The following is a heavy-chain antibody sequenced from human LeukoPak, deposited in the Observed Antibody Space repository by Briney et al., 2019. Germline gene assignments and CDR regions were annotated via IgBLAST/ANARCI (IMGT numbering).Heavy chain of an antibody. CDR2: IYTSGST. CDR1: GVSISSYY. J-gene: IGHJ3*02. Sequence: SETLSLICTVSGVSISSYYWSWIRQPAGKGLEWIGRIYTSGSTNYNPSLNSRVTMSVDTSKIQFSLKLSSVTAADTAVYYCAREKLEYYGYVWGSYGSAFDIWGQGTMVSVSS. D-gene: IGHD3-16*01. CDR3: AREKLEYYGYVWGSYGSAFDI. V-gene: IGHV4-4*07.